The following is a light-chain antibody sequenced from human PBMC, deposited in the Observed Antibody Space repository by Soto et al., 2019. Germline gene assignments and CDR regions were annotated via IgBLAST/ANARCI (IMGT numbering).Light chain of an antibody. J-gene: IGKJ1*01. CDR3: QQYNTWPRT. CDR1: QGIKDY. CDR2: GAS. Sequence: EIVMTQCPATLSVSPGERATLSCRASQGIKDYVAWFQQKPGQAPRLLIYGASTRATAIPARFSGSGSGTEFTLSISSLQSEDSAVYYCQQYNTWPRTFGQGTKVDIK. V-gene: IGKV3-15*01.